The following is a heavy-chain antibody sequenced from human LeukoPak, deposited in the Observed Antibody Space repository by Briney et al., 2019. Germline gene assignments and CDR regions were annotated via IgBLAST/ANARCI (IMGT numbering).Heavy chain of an antibody. D-gene: IGHD3-9*01. V-gene: IGHV1-18*01. CDR2: ISAYNGNT. CDR1: GYTFTSYG. J-gene: IGHJ3*02. Sequence: ASVKVSCKASGYTFTSYGISWVRQAPGQGLEWMGWISAYNGNTNYAQKLQGRVTMTTDTSTSTAYMELRSLRSDDTAVYYCARYYDILTGDDAFDIRGQGTMVTVSS. CDR3: ARYYDILTGDDAFDI.